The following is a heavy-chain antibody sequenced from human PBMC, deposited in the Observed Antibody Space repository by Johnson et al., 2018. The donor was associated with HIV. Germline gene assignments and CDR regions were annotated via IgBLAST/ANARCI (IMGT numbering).Heavy chain of an antibody. J-gene: IGHJ3*02. V-gene: IGHV3-20*04. Sequence: VQLVESGGGVVRPGGSLRLSCAASGFTFDDYGMSWVRQAPGKGLEWVSGLNWNGASTGYADSVKGRFAISRDNAKNSLYLQMNSLRAEDTALSYCARGRDNWNYNAFDIWGQGTMVTVSS. CDR1: GFTFDDYG. CDR2: LNWNGAST. D-gene: IGHD1-7*01. CDR3: ARGRDNWNYNAFDI.